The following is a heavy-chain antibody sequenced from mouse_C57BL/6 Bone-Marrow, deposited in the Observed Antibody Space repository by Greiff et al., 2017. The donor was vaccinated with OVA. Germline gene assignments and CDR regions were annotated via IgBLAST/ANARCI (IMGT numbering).Heavy chain of an antibody. CDR1: GFSLTSYA. J-gene: IGHJ3*01. CDR2: IWTGGGT. Sequence: VMLVESGPGLVAPSQSLSITCTVSGFSLTSYAISWVRQPPGKGLEWLGVIWTGGGTNYNSALKSRLSISKDNSKSQVFLKMNSLQTDDTARYYCARNRDGYYLAWFAYWGQGTLVTVSA. CDR3: ARNRDGYYLAWFAY. V-gene: IGHV2-9-1*01. D-gene: IGHD2-3*01.